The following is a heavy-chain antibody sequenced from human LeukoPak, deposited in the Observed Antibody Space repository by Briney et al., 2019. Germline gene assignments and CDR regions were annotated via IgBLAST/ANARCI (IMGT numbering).Heavy chain of an antibody. CDR1: GFTFSNAW. J-gene: IGHJ6*02. V-gene: IGHV3-15*01. Sequence: GGSLRLSCAASGFTFSNAWMSWVRQAPGKGLEWVGRIKSKTDGGTTDYAAPVKGRFTISRDNSKNTLYLQMNSLRAEDTAVYYCAKGGAFGEMSDYYYYYGMDVWGQGTTVTVSS. CDR2: IKSKTDGGTT. D-gene: IGHD3-10*01. CDR3: AKGGAFGEMSDYYYYYGMDV.